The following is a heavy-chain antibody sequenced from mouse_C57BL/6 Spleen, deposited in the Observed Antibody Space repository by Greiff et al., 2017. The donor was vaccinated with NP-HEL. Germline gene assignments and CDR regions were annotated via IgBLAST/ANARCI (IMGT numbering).Heavy chain of an antibody. CDR2: IYPGDGDT. Sequence: VHLVESGAELVKPGASVKISCKASGYAFSSYWMNWVKQRPGKGLEWIGQIYPGDGDTNYNGKFKGKATLTADKSSSTAYMQLSSLTSEDSAVYFCARPAGSVYYFDYWGQGTTLTVSS. CDR3: ARPAGSVYYFDY. CDR1: GYAFSSYW. J-gene: IGHJ2*01. V-gene: IGHV1-80*01. D-gene: IGHD1-1*01.